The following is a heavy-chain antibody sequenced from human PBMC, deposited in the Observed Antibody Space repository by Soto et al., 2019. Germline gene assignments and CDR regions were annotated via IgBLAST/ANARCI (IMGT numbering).Heavy chain of an antibody. CDR1: GYTFTAYT. CDR3: ARVSFENRGSADD. CDR2: INAANGAT. V-gene: IGHV1-3*01. D-gene: IGHD5-12*01. J-gene: IGHJ4*02. Sequence: ASVKVSCKASGYTFTAYTIHWVRQAPGQSLEWMGWINAANGATKYSEKFQGRVTITRDTSARTAYMDLSSLSSKDTAVYFCARVSFENRGSADDWGQATLVTVS.